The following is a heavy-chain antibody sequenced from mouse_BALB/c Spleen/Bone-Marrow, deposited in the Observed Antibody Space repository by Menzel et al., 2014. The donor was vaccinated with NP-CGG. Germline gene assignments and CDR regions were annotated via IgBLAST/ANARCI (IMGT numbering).Heavy chain of an antibody. CDR3: TRHGEVRRFYYALDY. J-gene: IGHJ4*01. V-gene: IGHV5-12-2*01. Sequence: EVKLEESGGGLVQPGGSLKLSCTASGSTFSSYSMSWVRQTPEKRLEWVAYISNGGGSTYYPDAVKGRFTISRDNAKNSLYLQMSSLKSEDTAMYYCTRHGEVRRFYYALDYWGQGTSVTVSS. CDR1: GSTFSSYS. D-gene: IGHD2-14*01. CDR2: ISNGGGST.